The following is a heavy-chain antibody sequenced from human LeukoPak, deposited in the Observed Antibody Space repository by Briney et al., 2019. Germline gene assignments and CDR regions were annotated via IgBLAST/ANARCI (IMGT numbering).Heavy chain of an antibody. J-gene: IGHJ4*02. CDR2: LNGDNT. D-gene: IGHD1-26*01. CDR1: GFTFINFA. CDR3: VREATGYSFADY. V-gene: IGHV3-23*01. Sequence: GGSLRLSCAASGFTFINFAMSWIRQAPGKGLEWVSALNGDNTYYADSVKGRFTVSRDNSKNTLYLQMNSLTAEDTAVYYCVREATGYSFADYWGQGTLVSVSS.